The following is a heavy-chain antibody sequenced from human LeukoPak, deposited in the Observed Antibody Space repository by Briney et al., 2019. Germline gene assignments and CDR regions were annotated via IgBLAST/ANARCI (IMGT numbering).Heavy chain of an antibody. CDR1: GYSFATYW. Sequence: GESLKISFKGSGYSFATYWIGWMRQMPGKGLEWTAIILPGNSDVAYSPSLQGQVTISADESISTAYLQWSSLKASDSAIYYCATRVGGAFHWGLGTLVTVSS. D-gene: IGHD2-15*01. CDR3: ATRVGGAFH. J-gene: IGHJ4*02. V-gene: IGHV5-51*01. CDR2: ILPGNSDV.